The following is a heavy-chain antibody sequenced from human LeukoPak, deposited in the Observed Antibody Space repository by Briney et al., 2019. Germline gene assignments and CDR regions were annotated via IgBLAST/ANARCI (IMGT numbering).Heavy chain of an antibody. CDR2: ISGSGGRT. CDR1: GFTFSSDV. Sequence: GGSLRLSCAASGFTFSSDVMSWVRQAPGKGLEWVSAISGSGGRTYYADSVKGRFTISRDNSKNTLYLQMNSLRAEDTAVYYCAREGLLYYFDYWGQGTLVTVSS. J-gene: IGHJ4*02. V-gene: IGHV3-23*01. D-gene: IGHD2-21*02. CDR3: AREGLLYYFDY.